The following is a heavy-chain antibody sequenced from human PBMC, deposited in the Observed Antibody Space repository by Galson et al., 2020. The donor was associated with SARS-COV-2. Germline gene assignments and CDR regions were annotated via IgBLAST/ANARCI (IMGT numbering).Heavy chain of an antibody. CDR2: ISSSSSTI. D-gene: IGHD6-19*01. V-gene: IGHV3-48*02. Sequence: SCAASGFTFSSYSMNWVRQAPGKGLEWVSYISSSSSTIYYADSVKGRFTISRDNAKNSLYLQMNSLRDEDTAVYYCARDMSIAVAGTLTWVYYYGMDVWGQGTTVTVSS. CDR1: GFTFSSYS. J-gene: IGHJ6*02. CDR3: ARDMSIAVAGTLTWVYYYGMDV.